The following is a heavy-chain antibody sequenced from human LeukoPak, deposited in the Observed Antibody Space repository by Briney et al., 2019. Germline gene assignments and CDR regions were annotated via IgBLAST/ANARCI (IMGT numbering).Heavy chain of an antibody. CDR2: ISAYNGNT. V-gene: IGHV1-18*01. D-gene: IGHD3-9*01. CDR1: GYTFTSYG. J-gene: IGHJ4*02. Sequence: ASVKVSCKASGYTFTSYGFSWVRQAPGQGLEWMGWISAYNGNTNYAQKLQGRVTMTTDTSTSTAYMELRSLRSDDTAVYYCARDGALYYDILTGYYRRSFDYWGQGTLVTVSS. CDR3: ARDGALYYDILTGYYRRSFDY.